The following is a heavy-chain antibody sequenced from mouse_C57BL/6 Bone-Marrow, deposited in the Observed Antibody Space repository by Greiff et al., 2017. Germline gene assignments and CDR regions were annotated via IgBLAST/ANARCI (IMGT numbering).Heavy chain of an antibody. CDR1: GYTFTSYG. CDR2: IYPRSGNT. J-gene: IGHJ3*01. Sequence: VQLQQSGAELARPGASVKLSCKASGYTFTSYGISWVKQRTGQGLEWIGEIYPRSGNTYYNEKFKGKATLTADTSSSTAYMELRSLTSEDSAVYFSARGAGDCYYLPWFGCWGQGTLVTVSA. CDR3: ARGAGDCYYLPWFGC. V-gene: IGHV1-81*01. D-gene: IGHD2-3*01.